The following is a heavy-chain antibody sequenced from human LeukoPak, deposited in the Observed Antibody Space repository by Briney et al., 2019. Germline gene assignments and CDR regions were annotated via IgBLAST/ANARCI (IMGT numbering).Heavy chain of an antibody. Sequence: PSETLSLTCTVSGGSVSSTTYYRGWIRQPPGKGLEWIVNVYYSGSTYYNPSLKSRVTMSVDTSKNQFPLKMSSVTAADTAVYCARLSKGRYFDYIFDYWGQGTLVTVSS. CDR2: VYYSGST. J-gene: IGHJ4*02. V-gene: IGHV4-39*01. CDR1: GGSVSSTTYY. CDR3: ARLSKGRYFDYIFDY. D-gene: IGHD3-9*01.